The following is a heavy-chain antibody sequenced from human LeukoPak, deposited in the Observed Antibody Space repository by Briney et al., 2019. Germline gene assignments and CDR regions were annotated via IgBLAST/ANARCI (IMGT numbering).Heavy chain of an antibody. J-gene: IGHJ4*02. D-gene: IGHD6-19*01. Sequence: PSETLSFTCTVSGGSISSYYWSWIRQPPGKGLEWIGYIYYSGSTNYNPSLKSRVTISVDTSKNQFSLKLSSVTAADTAVYYCARRGAQYSSGWYAFDYWGQGTLVTVSS. V-gene: IGHV4-59*08. CDR2: IYYSGST. CDR3: ARRGAQYSSGWYAFDY. CDR1: GGSISSYY.